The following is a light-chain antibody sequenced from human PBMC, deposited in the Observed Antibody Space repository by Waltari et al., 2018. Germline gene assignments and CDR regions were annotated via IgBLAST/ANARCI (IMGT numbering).Light chain of an antibody. CDR3: QSADSSGTYLI. J-gene: IGLJ2*01. CDR1: ALPKQF. Sequence: SYELTQSPSVSVSPGQTARITCSGDALPKQFAYWFQQKPGQAPVVVIYKDNERPSGIPERFSGSSSGTTVTLAISGVQAEDEADYYCQSADSSGTYLIFGGGTKLTVL. V-gene: IGLV3-25*03. CDR2: KDN.